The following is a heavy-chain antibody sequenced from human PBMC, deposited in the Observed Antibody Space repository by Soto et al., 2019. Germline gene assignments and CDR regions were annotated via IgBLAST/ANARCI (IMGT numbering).Heavy chain of an antibody. CDR3: ARDRGWSLFDY. Sequence: EVQLVESGGGLVQPGGSLRLSCAASGFTFSTYRMYWVRQAPGKGLVWVSRTNSDGSDTSYADSVKGRFTISRDNAKNTLYLQMHSLRAEYTAVYYCARDRGWSLFDYWGQGTLVTVSS. CDR1: GFTFSTYR. V-gene: IGHV3-74*01. CDR2: TNSDGSDT. J-gene: IGHJ4*02. D-gene: IGHD6-19*01.